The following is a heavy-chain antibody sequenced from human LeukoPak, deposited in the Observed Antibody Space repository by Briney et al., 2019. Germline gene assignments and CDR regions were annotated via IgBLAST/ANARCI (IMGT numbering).Heavy chain of an antibody. CDR2: IYYSGST. CDR1: GGSLSSNTYY. CDR3: ARHPRGARQQLVHPDF. V-gene: IGHV4-39*01. D-gene: IGHD6-13*01. Sequence: SETLSLTCSVSGGSLSSNTYYWGWIRQPPGEGLEWIGSIYYSGSTYYSPSLKSRVTISVDTSNNQFSLKLSSLTAADTAVYYCARHPRGARQQLVHPDFWGQGALVTVSS. J-gene: IGHJ4*02.